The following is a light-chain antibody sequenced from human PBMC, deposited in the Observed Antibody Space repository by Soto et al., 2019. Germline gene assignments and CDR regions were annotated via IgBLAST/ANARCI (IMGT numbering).Light chain of an antibody. CDR2: AAS. CDR3: KQSKSFPLT. J-gene: IGKJ4*01. CDR1: QDIERW. Sequence: DIHMTQSPSSLSASVGDRVSSTCRASQDIERWLAWYQQKPGEAPKVLIYAASSLQSGVPSRFSGSGSGTDFSLTISSLQPEDFATYYCKQSKSFPLTFGGGTKVDTK. V-gene: IGKV1-12*01.